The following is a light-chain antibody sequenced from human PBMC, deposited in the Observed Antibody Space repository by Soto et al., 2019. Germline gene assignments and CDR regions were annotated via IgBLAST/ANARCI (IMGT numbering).Light chain of an antibody. V-gene: IGKV3-20*01. J-gene: IGKJ1*01. CDR3: QQYGSSPWT. Sequence: VLTQSPGTLSMSPGDRATLSCRASQSVAKFYFAWYQQKPGQAPRLLIYGQSSRPTGIPDRFSGSGSGTDSTLTISSLEPEDFAVYYCQQYGSSPWTFGPGTKVEMK. CDR2: GQS. CDR1: QSVAKFY.